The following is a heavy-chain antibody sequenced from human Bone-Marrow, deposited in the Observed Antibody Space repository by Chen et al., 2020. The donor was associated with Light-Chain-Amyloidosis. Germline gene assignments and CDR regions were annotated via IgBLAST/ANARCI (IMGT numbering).Heavy chain of an antibody. Sequence: QVRRVESGGGVVQPGRSLRLSCAASGFIFNTHAMHWVRQAPGKGLEWVAFIGYDGSNKHYLDSVKGRFTVSRDNSENTLYLQMDSLRAEDTAVYYCATDPPGSGFAFHTWGQGTVVTVSS. J-gene: IGHJ3*02. CDR2: IGYDGSNK. D-gene: IGHD5-12*01. CDR3: ATDPPGSGFAFHT. V-gene: IGHV3-33*01. CDR1: GFIFNTHA.